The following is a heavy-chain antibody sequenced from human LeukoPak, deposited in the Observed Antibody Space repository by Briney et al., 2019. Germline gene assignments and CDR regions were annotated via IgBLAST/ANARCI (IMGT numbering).Heavy chain of an antibody. CDR1: GGSISSGSYY. CDR2: IYTSGST. V-gene: IGHV4-61*02. D-gene: IGHD4-17*01. J-gene: IGHJ4*02. Sequence: SETLSLTCTVSGGSISSGSYYWSWIRQPAGKGLEWIGRIYTSGSTNYNPSLKSRVTISVDTSKNQFSLKLSSVTAADTAVYYCAKIFYGDYEDYWGQGTLVTVSS. CDR3: AKIFYGDYEDY.